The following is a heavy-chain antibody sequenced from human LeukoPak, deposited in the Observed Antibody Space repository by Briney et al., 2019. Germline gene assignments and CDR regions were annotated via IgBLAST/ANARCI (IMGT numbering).Heavy chain of an antibody. J-gene: IGHJ4*02. V-gene: IGHV3-23*01. CDR1: GFTFSDSA. CDR3: ARAGYSDSLDY. CDR2: ISASGVST. Sequence: GGSLRLSCAASGFTFSDSAMTWVRQAPGKGLEWVSLISASGVSTYYADSVKGRFTISRDNAKNTLYLQMNSLRAEDPAVYYCARAGYSDSLDYWGQGTLVTVSS. D-gene: IGHD4-11*01.